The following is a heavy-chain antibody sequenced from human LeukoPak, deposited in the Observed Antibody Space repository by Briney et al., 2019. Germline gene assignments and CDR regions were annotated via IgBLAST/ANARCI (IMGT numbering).Heavy chain of an antibody. J-gene: IGHJ3*01. CDR2: ISSSRGTI. CDR1: GFTFSTYS. CDR3: ARNLVGTNPDSFDV. Sequence: GGSLRLSCEASGFTFSTYSMQWVRQAPGKGLEWVSYISSSRGTIWYADSVKGRFTISRDNAKSSLYLQMNSLRAEDTAVYYCARNLVGTNPDSFDVWSQGTMVTVSS. D-gene: IGHD1-1*01. V-gene: IGHV3-48*04.